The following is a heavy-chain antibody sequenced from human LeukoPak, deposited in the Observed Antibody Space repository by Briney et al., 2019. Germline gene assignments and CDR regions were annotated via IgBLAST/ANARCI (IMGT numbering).Heavy chain of an antibody. D-gene: IGHD3-16*01. J-gene: IGHJ4*02. Sequence: ASVKVSCKASGYKFTDDYMHWVRQAPGQGLEFMGWINPDSGFTNYAQKFKGRVTMTRDTSISTAYLEVRSLTSDDTAVYYCAPTAEAYTGWWKVWGQGTLVTVSS. V-gene: IGHV1-2*02. CDR1: GYKFTDDY. CDR2: INPDSGFT. CDR3: APTAEAYTGWWKV.